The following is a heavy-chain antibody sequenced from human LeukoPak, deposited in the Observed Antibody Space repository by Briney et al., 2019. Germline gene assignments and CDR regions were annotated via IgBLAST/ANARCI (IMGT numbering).Heavy chain of an antibody. D-gene: IGHD2-15*01. V-gene: IGHV3-21*01. Sequence: GGSLRLSCAASGFTFSSYSMNWVRQAPGKGLEWVSSISSSSSYIYYADSVKGRFTISRDNAKNSLYLQMNSLRAEDTAVYYCAREGLVVVVAVIFDYWGQGTLVTVSS. CDR1: GFTFSSYS. CDR2: ISSSSSYI. J-gene: IGHJ4*02. CDR3: AREGLVVVVAVIFDY.